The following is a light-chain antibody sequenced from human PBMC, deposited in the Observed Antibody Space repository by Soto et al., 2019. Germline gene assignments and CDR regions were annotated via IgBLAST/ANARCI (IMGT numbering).Light chain of an antibody. CDR3: QHRAGWPPALT. Sequence: ETVLTQSPATLSLSPGERATLSCRASQSVSNYLARYQQKPGQAPRLLIYDASNRATGIPARFSGSGSGTDFTLTISSLEPEDFAVYFCQHRAGWPPALTFGGGTKVEIK. V-gene: IGKV3-11*01. J-gene: IGKJ4*01. CDR2: DAS. CDR1: QSVSNY.